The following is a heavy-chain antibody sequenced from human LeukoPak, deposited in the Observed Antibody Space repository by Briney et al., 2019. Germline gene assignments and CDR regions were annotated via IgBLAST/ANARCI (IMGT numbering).Heavy chain of an antibody. CDR3: ARRDASGWYSLDY. Sequence: PGGSLRLSCGASGFTFSRYPMSWVRQAPGKGLQWVSSISGDTSGTYYADSVKGRFTISRDNSENTLCLQMNRLRPDDTAVYYCARRDASGWYSLDYWGQGILVIVSS. V-gene: IGHV3-23*01. CDR2: ISGDTSGT. D-gene: IGHD6-19*01. J-gene: IGHJ4*02. CDR1: GFTFSRYP.